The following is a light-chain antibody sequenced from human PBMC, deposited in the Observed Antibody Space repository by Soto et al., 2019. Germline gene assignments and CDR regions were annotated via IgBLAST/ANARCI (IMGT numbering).Light chain of an antibody. CDR2: DVS. Sequence: QSVLTQPASVSGSPGQSITISCTGTSSGVGSYNYISWYQQHPGKAPKLMIYDVSIRPSGVSRRFSGSKSGNTASLTISGLQAEDEADYYCSSYTSSTTLVFGGGTKVTVL. J-gene: IGLJ3*02. CDR3: SSYTSSTTLV. V-gene: IGLV2-14*01. CDR1: SSGVGSYNY.